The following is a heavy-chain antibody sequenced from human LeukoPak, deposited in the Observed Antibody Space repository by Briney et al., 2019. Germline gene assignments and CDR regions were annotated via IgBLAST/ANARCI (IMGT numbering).Heavy chain of an antibody. V-gene: IGHV3-13*01. D-gene: IGHD2-15*01. CDR1: GFTFSSAD. CDR3: VRVLSGHGAFDI. Sequence: GGSLRLSCAASGFTFSSADMHWVRQPIGKGLEWVSAIGTGGDTYYPGSVKGRFIISRDNAKNSLHLQMSSLRAGDTAVYYCVRVLSGHGAFDIWGQGTMVTVSS. CDR2: IGTGGDT. J-gene: IGHJ3*02.